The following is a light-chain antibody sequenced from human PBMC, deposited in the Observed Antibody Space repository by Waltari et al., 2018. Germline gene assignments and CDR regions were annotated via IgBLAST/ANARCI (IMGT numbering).Light chain of an antibody. V-gene: IGKV3-20*01. CDR1: QSIGRY. CDR2: GAS. J-gene: IGKJ1*01. Sequence: EIVLTPSPDTLALSPGERATLACRASQSIGRYLVWYQQNPGQAPRLLIYGASTRASGIPDRFSGSGSGTDFSLPISRLEPEDFAVYHCQKHDRLPATFGQGTKVDIK. CDR3: QKHDRLPAT.